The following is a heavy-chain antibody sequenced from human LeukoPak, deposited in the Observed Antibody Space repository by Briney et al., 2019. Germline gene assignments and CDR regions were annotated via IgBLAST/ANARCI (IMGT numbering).Heavy chain of an antibody. CDR2: IIPIFGTA. V-gene: IGHV1-69*13. CDR1: GGTFSSYA. Sequence: ASVKVSCKASGGTFSSYAISWVRQAPGQGLEWMGGIIPIFGTANYAQKFQGRVTITADESTSTAYMELSSLRSEDTAVYYCATKSTGGSGSYPNWFDPWGQGTLVTVSS. CDR3: ATKSTGGSGSYPNWFDP. J-gene: IGHJ5*02. D-gene: IGHD3-10*01.